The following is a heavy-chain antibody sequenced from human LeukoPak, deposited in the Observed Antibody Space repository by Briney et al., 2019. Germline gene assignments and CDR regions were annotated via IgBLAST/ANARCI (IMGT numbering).Heavy chain of an antibody. CDR3: ARVLAGPAVAYVYYYYYYGMDV. CDR1: GFTFSSYW. CDR2: IKQDGSEK. D-gene: IGHD6-19*01. V-gene: IGHV3-7*01. J-gene: IGHJ6*02. Sequence: GGSLRLSCAASGFTFSSYWMSWVRQAPGKGLEWVANIKQDGSEKYYVDSVKGRFTISRDNAKNSLYLQMNSLRAEDTAVYYCARVLAGPAVAYVYYYYYYGMDVWGQGTTVTVSS.